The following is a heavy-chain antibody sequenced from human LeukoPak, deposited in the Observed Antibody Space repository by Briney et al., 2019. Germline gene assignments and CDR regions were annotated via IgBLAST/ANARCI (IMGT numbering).Heavy chain of an antibody. CDR3: ARERAHYIDRNGYWHFDP. J-gene: IGHJ5*02. CDR2: IKKNGTVL. V-gene: IGHV3-21*06. CDR1: VFTFTNYG. Sequence: GGSLRLACSTSVFTFTNYGMNWIRQAPGKRLEWVSSIKKNGTVLYNADAVKGRFTMSRDNAKNPVFLEMSRLRVDDTAVYFCARERAHYIDRNGYWHFDPWGQGTLVTVSS. D-gene: IGHD3-3*01.